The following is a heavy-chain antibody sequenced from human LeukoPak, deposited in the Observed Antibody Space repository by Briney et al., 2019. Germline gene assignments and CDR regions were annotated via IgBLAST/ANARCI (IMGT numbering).Heavy chain of an antibody. CDR2: IWYDGGNQ. D-gene: IGHD5-18*01. CDR1: AFTFSGYG. J-gene: IGHJ4*02. V-gene: IGHV3-33*01. Sequence: PGRSLRLSCAASAFTFSGYGMHWVRQAPGKGLEWVAVIWYDGGNQYYADSVKGRFTISRDNSKNTVYLQMNSLRAEDTAVYYCARDGYGYNDGNGPSDYWGQGTLVTVSS. CDR3: ARDGYGYNDGNGPSDY.